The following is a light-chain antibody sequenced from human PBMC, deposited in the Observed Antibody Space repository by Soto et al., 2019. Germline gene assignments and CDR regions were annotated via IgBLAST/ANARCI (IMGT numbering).Light chain of an antibody. CDR3: QQSYNVLSWT. Sequence: DIQMTQSPSSVSASVGDRVTITCRASQGISSWLAWYQQKPGKAPKLLIYATSSLQSGVPPRFSGSISGTDFTLTISSLQPEDFASYYCQQSYNVLSWTFGQGTKVEIK. V-gene: IGKV1-12*02. J-gene: IGKJ1*01. CDR1: QGISSW. CDR2: ATS.